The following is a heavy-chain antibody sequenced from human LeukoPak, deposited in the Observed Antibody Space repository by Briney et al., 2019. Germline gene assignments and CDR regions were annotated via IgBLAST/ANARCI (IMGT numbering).Heavy chain of an antibody. CDR2: INHSGST. D-gene: IGHD3-10*01. Sequence: PSETLSLTCAVYGGSFSGYYWSWIRQPPGKGLGWIGEINHSGSTNYNPSLKSRVTTSVDTSKNQFSLKLSSVTAADTAVYYCARDYYGSGTTSGGFDYWGQGTLVTVSS. CDR3: ARDYYGSGTTSGGFDY. J-gene: IGHJ4*02. CDR1: GGSFSGYY. V-gene: IGHV4-34*01.